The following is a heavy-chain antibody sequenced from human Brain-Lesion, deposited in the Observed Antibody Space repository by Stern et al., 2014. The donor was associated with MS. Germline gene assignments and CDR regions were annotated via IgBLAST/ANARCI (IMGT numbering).Heavy chain of an antibody. Sequence: VQLVESGGGVVQPGRSRRLSCAASGFTFSSYDLHWVRQGPGKGLVWVASISYDGSNKYYADSVKGRFTISRDNSKNTLFLQMNSLRTEDTAVYYCAKNPGGFTIDWGQGTLVTVSS. CDR1: GFTFSSYD. CDR2: ISYDGSNK. D-gene: IGHD3-3*01. CDR3: AKNPGGFTID. J-gene: IGHJ4*02. V-gene: IGHV3-30*18.